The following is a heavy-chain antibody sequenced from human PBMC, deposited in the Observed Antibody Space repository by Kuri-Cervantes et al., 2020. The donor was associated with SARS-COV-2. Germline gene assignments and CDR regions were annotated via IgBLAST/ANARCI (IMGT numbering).Heavy chain of an antibody. CDR2: VRYDGKTK. CDR3: AKDQRYSSSSGLRYLDS. V-gene: IGHV3-30*02. D-gene: IGHD6-6*01. Sequence: GESLKISCAASGFSFSSYGMHWVRQTPGKGLEWVAFVRYDGKTKDYADSVKGRITISRDSSKNTLYLQMNSLRTEDTAVYYCAKDQRYSSSSGLRYLDSWGQGTLVVVSS. J-gene: IGHJ4*02. CDR1: GFSFSSYG.